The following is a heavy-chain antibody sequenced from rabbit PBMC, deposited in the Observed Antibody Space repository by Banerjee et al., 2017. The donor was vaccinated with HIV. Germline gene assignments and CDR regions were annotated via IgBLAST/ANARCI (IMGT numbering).Heavy chain of an antibody. V-gene: IGHV1S43*01. CDR3: ARDLAGVTGWNFGL. D-gene: IGHD4-1*01. Sequence: QQQLEESGGGLVKPGGTLTLTCKASGFSFSSSYYMCWVRQAPGKGLELIACIYTSSGGTWYASWVNGRFTISRSTSLNTVDLKMTSLTAADTATYFCARDLAGVTGWNFGLWGQGTLVTVS. CDR2: IYTSSGGT. J-gene: IGHJ4*01. CDR1: GFSFSSSYY.